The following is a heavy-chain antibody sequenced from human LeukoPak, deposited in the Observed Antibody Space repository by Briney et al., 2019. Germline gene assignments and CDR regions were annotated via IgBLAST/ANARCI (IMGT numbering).Heavy chain of an antibody. Sequence: KPSETLSLTCTVSGGSISSYYWSWIRQPPGKGLEWIGYIYYSGSTNYNPSLKSRVTTSADTSKNQFSLKLSSVTAADTAVYYCARHAPMATYYSDYWGQGTLVTVSS. CDR3: ARHAPMATYYSDY. J-gene: IGHJ4*02. CDR2: IYYSGST. V-gene: IGHV4-59*08. D-gene: IGHD3-10*01. CDR1: GGSISSYY.